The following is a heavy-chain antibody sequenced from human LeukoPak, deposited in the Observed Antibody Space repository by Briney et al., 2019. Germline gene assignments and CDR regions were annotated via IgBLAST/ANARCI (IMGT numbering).Heavy chain of an antibody. D-gene: IGHD2-2*01. Sequence: SETLSLTCTVSGGSISSYYWSWLRQPPGKGLEWIGYIYYSGSTNYNPSLKSRVTISVDTSKNQFSLKLSSVTAADTAVYYCARGAHCSSTSCSRRVDYMDVWGKGTTVTVSS. CDR3: ARGAHCSSTSCSRRVDYMDV. CDR2: IYYSGST. CDR1: GGSISSYY. J-gene: IGHJ6*03. V-gene: IGHV4-59*01.